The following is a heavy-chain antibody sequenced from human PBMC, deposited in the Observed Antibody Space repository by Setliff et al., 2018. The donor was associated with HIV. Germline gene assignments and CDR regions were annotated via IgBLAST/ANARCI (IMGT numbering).Heavy chain of an antibody. V-gene: IGHV4-59*08. Sequence: PSETLSLTCPVSCGSISSHYWSWIRQPPGKGLEWIGSIYYSGSTNYNPSLKSRVTISVDRSTNQFSLKLSSVTAADTAVYYCARSTPSVGYISEHWGQGTLVTVSS. CDR1: CGSISSHY. J-gene: IGHJ4*02. CDR3: ARSTPSVGYISEH. D-gene: IGHD5-12*01. CDR2: IYYSGST.